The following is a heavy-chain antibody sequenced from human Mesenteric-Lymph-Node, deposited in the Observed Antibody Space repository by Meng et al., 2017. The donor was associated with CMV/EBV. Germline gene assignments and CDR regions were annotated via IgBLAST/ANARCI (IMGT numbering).Heavy chain of an antibody. CDR2: ISQDGSET. D-gene: IGHD5-24*01. J-gene: IGHJ4*02. CDR1: GFTFSTFY. CDR3: ATDTRADGYFDY. Sequence: GESLKISCAASGFTFSTFYMDWVRQAPEKGLEWVSNISQDGSETYRVDSVKGRFTISRDNAKNSLYLQMNSLRAEDSAVYFCATDTRADGYFDYWGQGTLVTVSS. V-gene: IGHV3-7*03.